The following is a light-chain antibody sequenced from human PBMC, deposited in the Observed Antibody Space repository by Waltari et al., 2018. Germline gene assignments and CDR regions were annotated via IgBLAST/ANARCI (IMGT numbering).Light chain of an antibody. CDR1: STDIGDYNY. V-gene: IGLV2-14*03. CDR2: GVS. Sequence: QSALTQPASVSGSPGQSLTISCPGTSTDIGDYNYVSWYQHHPGRAPKVVIYGVSNRPSGVSNRFSGSKSGNTASLTISGLQPEDEADYYCSSYTSSSTFVIFGGGTKLTVL. CDR3: SSYTSSSTFVI. J-gene: IGLJ2*01.